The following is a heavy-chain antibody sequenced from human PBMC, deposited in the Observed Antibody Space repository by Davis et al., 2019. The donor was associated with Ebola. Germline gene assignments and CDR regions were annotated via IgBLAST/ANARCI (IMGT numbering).Heavy chain of an antibody. Sequence: GGSLRLSCAVSGFTFSTYGMHWVRQAPGKGLEWVAVISYDGSKKYYADSVKGRITISRDNSKNTLYLQVNSLKTEDTAVYYCTRPDDYGDYGVGYSMDVWGQGTTVTVSS. V-gene: IGHV3-30*03. D-gene: IGHD4-17*01. CDR1: GFTFSTYG. J-gene: IGHJ6*02. CDR2: ISYDGSKK. CDR3: TRPDDYGDYGVGYSMDV.